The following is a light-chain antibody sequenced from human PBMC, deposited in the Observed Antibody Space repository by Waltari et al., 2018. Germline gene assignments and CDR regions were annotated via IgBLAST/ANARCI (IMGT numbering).Light chain of an antibody. V-gene: IGLV3-19*01. J-gene: IGLJ2*01. CDR1: SLRSYY. Sequence: SSELTQDPAVSVALGQTVRITCQGDSLRSYYASWYQQKPGQAPVLVIYGKNHRPAGIPDRFSGSSSGNTASLTITGAQAEDEADFYCTARASSGNPLVFGGGTKLTVL. CDR2: GKN. CDR3: TARASSGNPLV.